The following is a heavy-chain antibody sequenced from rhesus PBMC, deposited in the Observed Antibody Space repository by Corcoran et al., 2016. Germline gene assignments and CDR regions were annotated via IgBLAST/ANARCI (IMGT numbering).Heavy chain of an antibody. D-gene: IGHD2-21*01. Sequence: EVQLVESGGGLVQPGGSLRLSCAASGFTFSSYGMSWVRQAPGKGLEWVSYISNGGGSAYYADSVKGRLTISRDNSKNTLSLQMNSLRAEDTAVYYCAKNTVLGIMYGLDSWGQGVVVTVSS. CDR1: GFTFSSYG. V-gene: IGHV3S5*01. CDR3: AKNTVLGIMYGLDS. CDR2: ISNGGGSA. J-gene: IGHJ6*01.